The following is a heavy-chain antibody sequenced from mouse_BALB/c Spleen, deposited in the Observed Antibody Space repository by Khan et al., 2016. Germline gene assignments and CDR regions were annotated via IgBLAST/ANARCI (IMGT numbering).Heavy chain of an antibody. V-gene: IGHV5-2*01. J-gene: IGHJ3*01. CDR1: EYEFPSHD. Sequence: EVELVESGGGLVQPGESLKLSCESNEYEFPSHDMSWVRKTPEKRLEMVAAINSAGNDTYYPDTMERRFIISRDNTKKTLYLQINSLSSENTALYYCTRHYYGSSFWFAYWGQGTLVTVSA. CDR2: INSAGNDT. CDR3: TRHYYGSSFWFAY. D-gene: IGHD1-1*01.